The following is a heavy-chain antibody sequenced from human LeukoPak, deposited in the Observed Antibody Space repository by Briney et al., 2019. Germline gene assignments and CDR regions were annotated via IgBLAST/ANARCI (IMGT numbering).Heavy chain of an antibody. V-gene: IGHV3-74*01. CDR2: INSDGSST. Sequence: GGSLRLSCAASGFTFSSYWMHWVRQAPGKGLVWVSRINSDGSSTSYADSVKGRFSISRDNAKNTLYLQMNSLRAEDTAVYYCAKNFLPNYDFWSGYEDYWGQGTLVTVSS. CDR3: AKNFLPNYDFWSGYEDY. CDR1: GFTFSSYW. J-gene: IGHJ4*02. D-gene: IGHD3-3*01.